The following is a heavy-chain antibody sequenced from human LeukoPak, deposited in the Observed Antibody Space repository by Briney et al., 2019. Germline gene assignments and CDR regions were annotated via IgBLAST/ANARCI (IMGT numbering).Heavy chain of an antibody. CDR1: GFTFSDYY. D-gene: IGHD2-2*02. Sequence: PGGSLRLSCAASGFTFSDYYMSWIRQAPGKGLEWVSYISSSGSTIYYADSVKGRFTISRDNAKNSLYLQMNSLRAEDTAVYYCAKDRCSSTSCYSGGPDYWGQGTLVTVSS. CDR2: ISSSGSTI. J-gene: IGHJ4*02. CDR3: AKDRCSSTSCYSGGPDY. V-gene: IGHV3-11*04.